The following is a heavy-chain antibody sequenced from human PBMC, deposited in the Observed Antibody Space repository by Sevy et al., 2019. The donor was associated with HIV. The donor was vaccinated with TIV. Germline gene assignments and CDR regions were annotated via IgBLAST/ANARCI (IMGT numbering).Heavy chain of an antibody. J-gene: IGHJ6*03. CDR2: ISSSSSYI. CDR1: GFTFSSYS. CDR3: ARAGTTVVNRATYYYYYMDV. V-gene: IGHV3-21*01. D-gene: IGHD4-17*01. Sequence: GGSLRLSCAASGFTFSSYSMNWVRQAPGKGLEWVSSISSSSSYIYYADSVKGRFTISRDNAKNSLYLQMNSLRAEDTAVYYCARAGTTVVNRATYYYYYMDVWGKGTTVTVSS.